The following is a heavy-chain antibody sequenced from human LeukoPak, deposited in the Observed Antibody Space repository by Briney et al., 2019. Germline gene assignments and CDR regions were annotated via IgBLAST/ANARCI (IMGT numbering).Heavy chain of an antibody. CDR2: ISGSGDNT. CDR3: AKGSYYDSSGSFYSDY. Sequence: TGGSLRLSCAASGFTSSSYAMSWVRQAPGKGLEWVSGISGSGDNTYYADSVKGRFTISRDNSKNTLYVQVNSLGTEDTAAYYCAKGSYYDSSGSFYSDYWGQGTLVTVSS. CDR1: GFTSSSYA. J-gene: IGHJ4*02. V-gene: IGHV3-23*01. D-gene: IGHD3-22*01.